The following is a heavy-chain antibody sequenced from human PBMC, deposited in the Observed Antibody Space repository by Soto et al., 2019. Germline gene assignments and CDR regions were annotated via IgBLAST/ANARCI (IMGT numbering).Heavy chain of an antibody. CDR3: ARLNDDFWSGQREHSKYYYDMYV. D-gene: IGHD3-3*01. Sequence: SETLSLTCTVSGGSISSRSYFWGWIRQPPGKGLEWIGSIYYSGSTYYNPSLKRRVTITVDTSKNQFYLKLSSVTAADTAVYCCARLNDDFWSGQREHSKYYYDMYVWGQGSTVKVSS. CDR2: IYYSGST. J-gene: IGHJ6*02. V-gene: IGHV4-39*01. CDR1: GGSISSRSYF.